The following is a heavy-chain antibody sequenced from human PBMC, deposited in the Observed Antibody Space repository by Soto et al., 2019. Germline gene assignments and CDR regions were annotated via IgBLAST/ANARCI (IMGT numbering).Heavy chain of an antibody. CDR3: ARDLDHSSGWSGHFDY. CDR2: ISAYNGNT. V-gene: IGHV1-18*01. J-gene: IGHJ4*02. Sequence: ASVKVSCKASGYTFTSYGISWVRQAPGQGLEWMGWISAYNGNTSYAQKLQGRVTMTTDTSTSTAYMELRSLRSDDTAVYYCARDLDHSSGWSGHFDYWGQGTLVTVSS. CDR1: GYTFTSYG. D-gene: IGHD6-19*01.